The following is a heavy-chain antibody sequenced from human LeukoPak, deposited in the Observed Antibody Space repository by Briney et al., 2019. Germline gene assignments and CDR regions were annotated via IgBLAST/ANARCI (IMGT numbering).Heavy chain of an antibody. D-gene: IGHD3-10*01. CDR1: GLTFSNYW. J-gene: IGHJ4*02. CDR3: AKSGDRTSMRFGELN. CDR2: INNDGSST. V-gene: IGHV3-74*01. Sequence: GGSLRLSCAASGLTFSNYWMFWAGQAPGKGLVWVSRINNDGSSTRYADSVKGRFTISRDNAKNTLYLQMNSLRAEDTAVYYCAKSGDRTSMRFGELNWGQGTLVTVSS.